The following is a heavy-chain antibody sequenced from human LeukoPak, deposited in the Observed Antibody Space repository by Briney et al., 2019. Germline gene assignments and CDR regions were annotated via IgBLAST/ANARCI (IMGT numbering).Heavy chain of an antibody. CDR3: AKGSGWSGVYYFDY. CDR2: ISGSGGST. J-gene: IGHJ4*02. CDR1: GLTFSSYA. D-gene: IGHD6-19*01. V-gene: IGHV3-23*01. Sequence: GGSLRLSCAASGLTFSSYAMSWVRQAPGKGLEWVSAISGSGGSTYYADSVKGRFTISRDNSKNTLYLQMNSLRAEDTAVYYCAKGSGWSGVYYFDYWGQGTLVTVSS.